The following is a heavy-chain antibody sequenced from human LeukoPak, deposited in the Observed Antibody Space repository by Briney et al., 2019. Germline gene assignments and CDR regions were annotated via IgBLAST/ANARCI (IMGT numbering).Heavy chain of an antibody. J-gene: IGHJ4*02. CDR2: ISAYNGNT. D-gene: IGHD1-26*01. CDR3: ARDGKWELRPYYFDY. V-gene: IGHV1-18*01. Sequence: ASVKVSCKASGYTFTSYGISWVRQAPGQGLEWMGWISAYNGNTNYAQKLQGRVTMTTDTSTSTAYMELRSLRSDDTAVYYCARDGKWELRPYYFDYWGQGTLVTVSS. CDR1: GYTFTSYG.